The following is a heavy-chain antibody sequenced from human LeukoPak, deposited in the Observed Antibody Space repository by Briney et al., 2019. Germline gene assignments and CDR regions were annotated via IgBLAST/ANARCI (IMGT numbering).Heavy chain of an antibody. CDR2: MYSDGST. CDR3: ARYNWYFDL. Sequence: GGSLRLSCVVSGITVNSNYMSWVRHPPGEGLEWVSVMYSDGSTYYADSVKIRFTISRDNSKNTLYLQMNSVRVEDTGVYYWARYNWYFDLGGRGTLVTVSS. CDR1: GITVNSNY. V-gene: IGHV3-66*01. J-gene: IGHJ2*01.